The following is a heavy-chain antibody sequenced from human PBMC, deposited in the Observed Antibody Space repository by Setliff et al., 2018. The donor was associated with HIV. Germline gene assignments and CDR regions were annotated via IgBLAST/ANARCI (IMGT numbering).Heavy chain of an antibody. CDR3: ARVYSRSWFFFDH. J-gene: IGHJ4*02. Sequence: PSETLSLTCTVSGGSISTGVYYWSWIRQPADKALEWIGRISASGRTNYNPSLESRVTLSIDTSNNQFSLKLTSVTAADTAVYYCARVYSRSWFFFDHWGQGILVTVSS. D-gene: IGHD6-13*01. CDR1: GGSISTGVYY. CDR2: ISASGRT. V-gene: IGHV4-61*02.